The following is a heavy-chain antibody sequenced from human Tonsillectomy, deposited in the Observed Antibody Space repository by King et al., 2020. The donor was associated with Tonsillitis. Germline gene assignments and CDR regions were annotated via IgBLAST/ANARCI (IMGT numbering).Heavy chain of an antibody. CDR3: ATLKYYDRSDRYVDY. CDR1: GVTFTIYT. CDR2: IIHISGAT. D-gene: IGHD3-16*02. J-gene: IGHJ4*02. V-gene: IGHV1-69*01. Sequence: VQLVESGAEVKKTGASVKISCTASGVTFTIYTITWVRQAPGQGLEWMGGIIHISGATNYAQKFQDRVTISVDESTNTAYMELRGLVFQDTALYHCATLKYYDRSDRYVDYWGQGTLVTVSS.